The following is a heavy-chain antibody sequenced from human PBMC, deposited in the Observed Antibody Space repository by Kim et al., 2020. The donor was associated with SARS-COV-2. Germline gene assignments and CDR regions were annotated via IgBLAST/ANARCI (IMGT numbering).Heavy chain of an antibody. D-gene: IGHD3-10*01. CDR3: TTDPVRGVINPTPYFDY. V-gene: IGHV3-15*01. CDR2: IKSKTDGGTT. J-gene: IGHJ4*02. Sequence: GGSLRLSCAASGFTFSNAWMSWVRQAPGKGLEWVGRIKSKTDGGTTDYAAPVKGRFTISRDDSKNTLYLQMNSLKTEDTAVYYCTTDPVRGVINPTPYFDYWGQGTLVTVSS. CDR1: GFTFSNAW.